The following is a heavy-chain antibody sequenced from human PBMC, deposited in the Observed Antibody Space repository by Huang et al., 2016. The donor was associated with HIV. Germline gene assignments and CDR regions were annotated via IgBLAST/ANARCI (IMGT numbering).Heavy chain of an antibody. D-gene: IGHD6-13*01. CDR3: AKGGSAAAVLDF. Sequence: QVQLVESGGGVVQPGRSLRISCAASGFTFSSYGMHWVRQAPGKGLGLVAVISYDAQMKYYADSVKCRFSISRDNSKTTVYLQLNSLGLEDTAVYYCAKGGSAAAVLDFWGQGTLVTVSS. CDR2: ISYDAQMK. J-gene: IGHJ4*02. V-gene: IGHV3-30*18. CDR1: GFTFSSYG.